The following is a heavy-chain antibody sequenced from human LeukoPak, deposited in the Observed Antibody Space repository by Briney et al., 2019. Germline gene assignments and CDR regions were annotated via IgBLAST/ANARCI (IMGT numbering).Heavy chain of an antibody. J-gene: IGHJ4*02. D-gene: IGHD4-17*01. Sequence: SETLSLTCTVSGGSISSSSYYWGWIRQHPGKGLEWIGYIYNRGNTYYNPSLRSRVSISVDTSKNQFSLNLSSVTAADTAVYYCAREGSPPTGGYYFDYWGQGTLVTVSS. V-gene: IGHV4-31*03. CDR2: IYNRGNT. CDR3: AREGSPPTGGYYFDY. CDR1: GGSISSSSYY.